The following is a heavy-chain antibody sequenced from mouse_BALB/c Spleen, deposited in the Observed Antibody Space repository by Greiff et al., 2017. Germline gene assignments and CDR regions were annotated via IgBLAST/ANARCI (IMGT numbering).Heavy chain of an antibody. CDR1: GYTFTSYW. D-gene: IGHD1-1*01. Sequence: VQLQQPGAELVKPGASVKMSCKASGYTFTSYWMHWVKQRPGQGLEWIGVIDPSDSYTSYNQKFKGKATLTVDTSSSTAYMQLSSLTSEDSAVYYCTRERDYYGSRFAYWGQGTLVTVSA. V-gene: IGHV1S127*01. CDR2: IDPSDSYT. CDR3: TRERDYYGSRFAY. J-gene: IGHJ3*01.